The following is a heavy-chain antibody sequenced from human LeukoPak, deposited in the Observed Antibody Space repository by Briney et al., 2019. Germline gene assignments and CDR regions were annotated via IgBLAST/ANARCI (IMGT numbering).Heavy chain of an antibody. CDR1: GYSISSGYY. Sequence: SETLSLTCTVSGYSISSGYYWGWIRQPPGKGLEWIGSIYHSGSTYYNPSLESRVTISVDTSKNQFSLKLSSVTAADTAVYYCAGTNRGPIDYWGQGTLVTVSS. V-gene: IGHV4-38-2*02. J-gene: IGHJ4*02. CDR2: IYHSGST. CDR3: AGTNRGPIDY. D-gene: IGHD2/OR15-2a*01.